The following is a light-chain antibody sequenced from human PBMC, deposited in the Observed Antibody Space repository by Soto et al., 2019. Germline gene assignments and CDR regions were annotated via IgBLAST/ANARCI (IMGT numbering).Light chain of an antibody. CDR1: QRINKW. V-gene: IGKV1-5*01. CDR3: QQYSSYSAWT. Sequence: DIQMTQSPSTLSASIGDRVTITCRASQRINKWLAWHQQKPGKAPKLLIYDASSLQSGVPPRFSGSGSGTEFTLTIRSLQPDDIATYYCQQYSSYSAWTFGEGTKVAIK. CDR2: DAS. J-gene: IGKJ1*01.